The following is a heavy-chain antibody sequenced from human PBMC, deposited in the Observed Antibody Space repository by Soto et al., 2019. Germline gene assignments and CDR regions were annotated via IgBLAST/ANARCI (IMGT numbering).Heavy chain of an antibody. Sequence: QVQLVESGGGVVQPGRSLRLSCAASGFTFRNYGLHWVRQAPGKGLEWVAVISYDGSNTYYTDSVKGRFTISRDNFQNTLYLQMDSLRTDDTAVYYCAKGDLDPSMAMAFDYWGQGTLVTVSS. CDR2: ISYDGSNT. CDR1: GFTFRNYG. D-gene: IGHD5-18*01. CDR3: AKGDLDPSMAMAFDY. V-gene: IGHV3-30*18. J-gene: IGHJ4*02.